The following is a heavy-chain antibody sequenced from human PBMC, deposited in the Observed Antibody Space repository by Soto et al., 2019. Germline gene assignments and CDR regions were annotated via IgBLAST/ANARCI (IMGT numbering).Heavy chain of an antibody. V-gene: IGHV3-72*01. CDR2: TRNKANSYTT. CDR1: GFTFSDPY. J-gene: IGHJ4*02. Sequence: PGGSLRLSCAASGFTFSDPYMSCVRQAPGKGLEWVGRTRNKANSYTTDYAASVKGRFTISRDESMDSVYLQMNSLKTEDTAVYYCTSLVIPVPTEDYCVQGTLVIGS. D-gene: IGHD2-21*01. CDR3: TSLVIPVPTEDY.